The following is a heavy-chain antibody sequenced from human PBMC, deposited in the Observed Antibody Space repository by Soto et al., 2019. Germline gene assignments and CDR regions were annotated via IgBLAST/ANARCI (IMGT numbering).Heavy chain of an antibody. CDR2: IYYSGST. CDR1: GGSIISSPDW. CDR3: ARQQDPTVTTYYYYGMDV. D-gene: IGHD4-4*01. V-gene: IGHV4-39*01. Sequence: SETLSLTCTVSGGSIISSPDWWGWVRQPPGKGLEWIGSIYYSGSTYYNPSLKSRVTISVDTSKNQFSLKLSSVTAADTAVYYCARQQDPTVTTYYYYGMDVWGQGTTVTVSS. J-gene: IGHJ6*02.